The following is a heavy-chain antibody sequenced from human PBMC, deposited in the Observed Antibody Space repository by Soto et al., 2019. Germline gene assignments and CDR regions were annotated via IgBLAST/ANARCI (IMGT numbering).Heavy chain of an antibody. CDR1: GGSIISGDYY. D-gene: IGHD3-10*01. V-gene: IGHV4-30-4*01. Sequence: SETLSLTCTVSGGSIISGDYYWSLIRQPPGKGLEWIGYIYYSGSTYYNPSLKSRVTISVDTSKNQFSLKLSSVTAADTAVYYCAREPQGLWFGDSWFDPWGQGTLVTVSS. CDR2: IYYSGST. J-gene: IGHJ5*02. CDR3: AREPQGLWFGDSWFDP.